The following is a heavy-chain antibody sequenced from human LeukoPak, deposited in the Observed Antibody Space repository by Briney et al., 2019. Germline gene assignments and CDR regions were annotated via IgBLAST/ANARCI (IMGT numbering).Heavy chain of an antibody. D-gene: IGHD6-25*01. Sequence: GGTLRLSCAASGFIFNNYALSWVRQTPGKGLEWVSAISGSGRNTYYADSVKGRYTISRDNSRSTVDLQMNSLRVEDTGIYYCARDEIPSGTWGQGTMVIVSS. J-gene: IGHJ3*01. CDR3: ARDEIPSGT. V-gene: IGHV3-23*01. CDR2: ISGSGRNT. CDR1: GFIFNNYA.